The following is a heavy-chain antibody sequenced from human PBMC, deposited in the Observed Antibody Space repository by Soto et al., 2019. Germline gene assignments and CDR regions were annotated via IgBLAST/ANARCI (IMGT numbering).Heavy chain of an antibody. V-gene: IGHV3-33*01. J-gene: IGHJ4*02. CDR1: GFTFSSYG. Sequence: QVQLVESGGGVVQPGTSLRLSCAASGFTFSSYGMHWVRQAPGKGLEWVAVIWYDGSNKYYADSLKGRFTISRDNSKNTLYLQMSNLRADDTAVYYCATDFYGSGSEPPFDYWGQGTLVNVSS. D-gene: IGHD3-10*01. CDR3: ATDFYGSGSEPPFDY. CDR2: IWYDGSNK.